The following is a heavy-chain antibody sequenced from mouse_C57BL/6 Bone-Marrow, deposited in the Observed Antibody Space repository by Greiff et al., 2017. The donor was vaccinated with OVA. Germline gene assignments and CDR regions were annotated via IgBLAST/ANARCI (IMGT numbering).Heavy chain of an antibody. J-gene: IGHJ2*01. Sequence: QVQLKQPGAELVMPGASVKLSCKASGYTFTSYWMHWVKQRPGQGLEWIGEIDPSDSYTNYNQKFKGKSTLTVDKSSSTAYMQLSSLTSEDSAVYYCARSRAYYYGSSYFDYWGQGTTLTVSS. D-gene: IGHD1-1*01. V-gene: IGHV1-69*01. CDR1: GYTFTSYW. CDR3: ARSRAYYYGSSYFDY. CDR2: IDPSDSYT.